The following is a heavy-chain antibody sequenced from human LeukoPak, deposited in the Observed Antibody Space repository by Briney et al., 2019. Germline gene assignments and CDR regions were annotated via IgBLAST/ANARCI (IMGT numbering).Heavy chain of an antibody. CDR3: ARVIGYCSSTSCFGYFDY. Sequence: SETLSLTCTVSGGSISSYYWSWIRQPPGKGLEWVGYIYYSGSTNYNPSHKSRVTTSVDTSKNQLSLKLSSVTAADTAVYYCARVIGYCSSTSCFGYFDYWGQGTLVTVSS. D-gene: IGHD2-2*01. J-gene: IGHJ4*02. CDR1: GGSISSYY. V-gene: IGHV4-59*08. CDR2: IYYSGST.